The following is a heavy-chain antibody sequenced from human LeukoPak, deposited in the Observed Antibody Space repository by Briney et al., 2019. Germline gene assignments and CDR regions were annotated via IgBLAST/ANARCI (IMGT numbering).Heavy chain of an antibody. CDR2: ISGSGGST. D-gene: IGHD6-13*01. J-gene: IGHJ5*02. CDR1: GYTFSSYA. CDR3: AKASSSWYGNWFDP. Sequence: GGSLRLSCAASGYTFSSYAMSWVRQAPGKGLEWVSAISGSGGSTYYADSVKGRFTISRDNSKNTLYLQMNSLRAEDTAVYYCAKASSSWYGNWFDPWGQGTLVTVSS. V-gene: IGHV3-23*01.